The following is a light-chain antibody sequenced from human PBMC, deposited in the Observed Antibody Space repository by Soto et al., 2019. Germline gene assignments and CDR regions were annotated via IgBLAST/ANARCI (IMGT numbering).Light chain of an antibody. J-gene: IGKJ1*01. CDR2: AAS. Sequence: DIQMTQSPSSLSASVGDRVTITCRAGQSISNYLNWYQQKPGKVPKLLIYAASTLQSGVPSRFTGSGSGTDFSLTITSLQPEDFATYFCQQSYSTPWTFGPGTKVEIK. CDR1: QSISNY. V-gene: IGKV1-39*01. CDR3: QQSYSTPWT.